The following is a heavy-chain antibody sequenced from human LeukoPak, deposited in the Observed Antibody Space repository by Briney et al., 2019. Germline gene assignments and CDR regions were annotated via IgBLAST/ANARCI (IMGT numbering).Heavy chain of an antibody. CDR3: ARIPSLGRYYFDY. V-gene: IGHV4-61*02. D-gene: IGHD3-16*01. CDR1: GGSISSGSYY. CDR2: IYTSGST. J-gene: IGHJ4*02. Sequence: SETLSLTCTGSGGSISSGSYYWSWIRQPAGKGLEWIGRIYTSGSTNYNPSLKSRVTISVDTSKNQFSLKLSSVTAADTAVYYCARIPSLGRYYFDYWGQGTLVTVSS.